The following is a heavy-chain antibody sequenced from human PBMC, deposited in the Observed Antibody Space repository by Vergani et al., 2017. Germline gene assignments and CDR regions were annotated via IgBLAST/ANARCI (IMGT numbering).Heavy chain of an antibody. CDR3: ARGLSRDEYNVLHY. D-gene: IGHD5-24*01. CDR1: GYIFYGHL. V-gene: IGHV7-4-1*01. J-gene: IGHJ4*02. Sequence: QVQLEQSGSELREPGASVKVSCKASGYIFYGHLLNWLRQAPGQGLEWLGWIDTANGRPTYAQGFRGRFVFSVDTSVDSAYLEICSLKADDTAVYYCARGLSRDEYNVLHYWGQGSLVTVSS. CDR2: IDTANGRP.